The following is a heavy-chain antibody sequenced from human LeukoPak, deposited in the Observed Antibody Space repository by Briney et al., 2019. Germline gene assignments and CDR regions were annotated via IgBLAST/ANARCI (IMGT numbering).Heavy chain of an antibody. Sequence: VASVKVSCKASGYTFSSYGISRVRQAPGQGLEWMGWISAYNGNTNYAQKLQGRVTMTTDTSTSTAYMELRSLRSDDTAVYYCTREAVRWVRGVMVAYWGQGTLVTVSS. V-gene: IGHV1-18*01. J-gene: IGHJ4*02. CDR1: GYTFSSYG. D-gene: IGHD3-10*01. CDR2: ISAYNGNT. CDR3: TREAVRWVRGVMVAY.